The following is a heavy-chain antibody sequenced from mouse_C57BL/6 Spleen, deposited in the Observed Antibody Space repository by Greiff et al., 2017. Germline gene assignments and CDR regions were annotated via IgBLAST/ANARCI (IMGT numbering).Heavy chain of an antibody. CDR1: GYAFSSSW. V-gene: IGHV1-82*01. CDR2: IYPGDGDT. CDR3: ASRLPSIHYFDY. J-gene: IGHJ2*01. Sequence: QVQLKESGPELVKPGASVKISCKASGYAFSSSWMNWVKQRPGKGLEWIGRIYPGDGDTNYNGKFKGKATLTADKSSSTAYMQLSSLTSEDSAVYFCASRLPSIHYFDYWGQGTTLTVSS. D-gene: IGHD2-2*01.